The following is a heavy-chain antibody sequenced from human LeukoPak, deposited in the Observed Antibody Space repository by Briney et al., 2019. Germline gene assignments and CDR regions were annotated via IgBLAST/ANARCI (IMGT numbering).Heavy chain of an antibody. CDR2: IYSDDRT. V-gene: IGHV3-53*01. J-gene: IGHJ5*02. D-gene: IGHD3-3*01. CDR1: GITVSSNY. Sequence: GGSLRLSCAASGITVSSNYMNWVRQAPGKGLEWVSVIYSDDRTYYADSVKGRFTLSRDKSKNTLYLQMNSLRAEDTAVYYCARDNRVVTIFGVVTRWWFDPWGQGTLVTVSS. CDR3: ARDNRVVTIFGVVTRWWFDP.